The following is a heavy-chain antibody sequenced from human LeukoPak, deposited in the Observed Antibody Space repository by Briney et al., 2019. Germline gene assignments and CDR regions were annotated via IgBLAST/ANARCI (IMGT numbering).Heavy chain of an antibody. CDR1: GGTFSSYA. V-gene: IGHV1-69*01. J-gene: IGHJ4*02. Sequence: ASVKVSCKASGGTFSSYAISWVRQAPGQGLEWMGGIIPIFGTANYAQKFQGRVTITADESTSTAYMELSSLRSEDTAVYYCANLRDSSGYYASWGQGTLVTVSS. CDR2: IIPIFGTA. CDR3: ANLRDSSGYYAS. D-gene: IGHD3-22*01.